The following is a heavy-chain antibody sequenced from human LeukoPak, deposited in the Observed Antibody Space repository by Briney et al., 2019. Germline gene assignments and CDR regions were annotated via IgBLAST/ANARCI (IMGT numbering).Heavy chain of an antibody. CDR1: GGSINSSSYC. J-gene: IGHJ4*02. D-gene: IGHD4-17*01. CDR2: FYCNGST. CDR3: ARLRSPVTILYYFDS. V-gene: IGHV4-39*01. Sequence: KPSETLSLTCTVSGGSINSSSYCWGWIRQPPGKGLEWIGSFYCNGSTYYNPSLKSRVTISVDTSKNQFSLKLSSVTAADTAVYYSARLRSPVTILYYFDSWGQGTLVTVSS.